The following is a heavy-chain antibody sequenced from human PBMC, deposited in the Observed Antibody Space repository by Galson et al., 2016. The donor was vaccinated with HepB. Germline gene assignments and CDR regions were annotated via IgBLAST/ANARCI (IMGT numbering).Heavy chain of an antibody. CDR2: ISITSGYK. CDR3: ARPAEGASRSFDL. D-gene: IGHD3-16*01. J-gene: IGHJ2*01. V-gene: IGHV3-21*01. Sequence: SLRLSCAASGFTFSTYSMNWVRQAPGKGLEWVAFISITSGYKYYADSLKGRVTISRDNAKNSLYMQMNSLRAEDTAVYYCARPAEGASRSFDLWGRGTLVTVSS. CDR1: GFTFSTYS.